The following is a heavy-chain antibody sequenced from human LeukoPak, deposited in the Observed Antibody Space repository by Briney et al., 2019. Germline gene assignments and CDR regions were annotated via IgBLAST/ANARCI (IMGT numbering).Heavy chain of an antibody. CDR1: GGSISGHY. CDR3: ARVINWGGNQPFDY. D-gene: IGHD3-16*01. CDR2: IHYSGST. V-gene: IGHV4-59*11. Sequence: TSETLSLTCSVSGGSISGHYWTWIRQPPGKGLEWIGQIHYSGSTEYDPSLKSRVTISVDRTKNHFSLKLTSVTAADTALYYCARVINWGGNQPFDYWGQGTLVTVSS. J-gene: IGHJ4*02.